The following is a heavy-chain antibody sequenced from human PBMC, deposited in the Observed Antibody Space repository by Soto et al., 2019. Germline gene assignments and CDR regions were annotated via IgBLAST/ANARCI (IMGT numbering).Heavy chain of an antibody. CDR3: ARHSLVVVVAAHYYYYGMDV. Sequence: QVQLQQWGAGLLKPSETLSLTCAVYGGSFSGYYWSWIRQPPGKGLEWIGEINHSGSTNYNPSLKSQVTISVDTSKNQFSLKLSSVTAADTAVYYCARHSLVVVVAAHYYYYGMDVWGQGTTVTVSS. V-gene: IGHV4-34*01. CDR1: GGSFSGYY. CDR2: INHSGST. J-gene: IGHJ6*02. D-gene: IGHD2-15*01.